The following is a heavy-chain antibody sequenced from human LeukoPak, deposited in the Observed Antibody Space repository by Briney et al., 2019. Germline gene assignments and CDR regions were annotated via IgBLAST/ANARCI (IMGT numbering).Heavy chain of an antibody. CDR2: IYYSGST. CDR1: GGSISSGGYY. CDR3: ARGNEDYGDYDGDRYNWFDP. D-gene: IGHD4-17*01. V-gene: IGHV4-31*03. Sequence: PSETLSLTCTVSGGSISSGGYYWSWIRQHPGKGLEWIGYIYYSGSTYYNPSLKSRVTISVDTSKNQCSLKLSSVTAADTAVYYCARGNEDYGDYDGDRYNWFDPWGQGTLVTVSS. J-gene: IGHJ5*02.